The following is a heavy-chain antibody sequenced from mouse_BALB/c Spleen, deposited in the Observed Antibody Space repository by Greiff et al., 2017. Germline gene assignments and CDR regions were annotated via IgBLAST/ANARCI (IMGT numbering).Heavy chain of an antibody. J-gene: IGHJ3*01. CDR3: ARGGDLLRSFAY. Sequence: EVQLQESGPGLVKPSQSLSLTCTVTGYSITSDYAWNWIRQFPGNKLEWMGYISYSGSTSYNPSLKSRISITRDTSKNQFFLQVNSVTTEDTATYDCARGGDLLRSFAYWGQGTLVTVSA. D-gene: IGHD1-1*01. CDR2: ISYSGST. CDR1: GYSITSDYA. V-gene: IGHV3-2*02.